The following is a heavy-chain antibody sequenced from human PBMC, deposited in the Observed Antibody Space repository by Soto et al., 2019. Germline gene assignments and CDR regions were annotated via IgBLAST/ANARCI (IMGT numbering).Heavy chain of an antibody. D-gene: IGHD4-17*01. CDR2: IDPSDSYT. CDR3: ASTLTYGDYDYYYGMDV. V-gene: IGHV5-10-1*01. Sequence: GESLKISCKGSGYSFTSYWISWVRQMPGKGLEWMGRIDPSDSYTNYSPSFQGHVTISADKSISTAYLQWSSLKASDTAMYYCASTLTYGDYDYYYGMDVWGPGTTVTVSS. CDR1: GYSFTSYW. J-gene: IGHJ6*02.